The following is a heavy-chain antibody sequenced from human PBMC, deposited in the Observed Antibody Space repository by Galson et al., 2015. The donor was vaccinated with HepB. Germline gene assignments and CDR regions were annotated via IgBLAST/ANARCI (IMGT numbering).Heavy chain of an antibody. J-gene: IGHJ6*02. CDR3: ARDPSGPGLDV. V-gene: IGHV3-13*01. Sequence: SLRLSCAASGFTFSTYDMQWVRQVNGKGLEWVSAIGTAGDTHYPDSVKGRFTVSRENAKTSLYLLMSDLRVGDTAVYYCARDPSGPGLDVWGQGTPVTVSS. CDR1: GFTFSTYD. CDR2: IGTAGDT.